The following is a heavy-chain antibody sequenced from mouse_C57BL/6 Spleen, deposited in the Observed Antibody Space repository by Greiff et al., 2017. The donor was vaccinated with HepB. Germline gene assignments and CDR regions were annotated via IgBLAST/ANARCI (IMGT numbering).Heavy chain of an antibody. CDR2: INPSSGYT. J-gene: IGHJ4*01. D-gene: IGHD2-4*01. CDR3: ARDHYDYDHYAMDY. CDR1: GYTFTSYT. V-gene: IGHV1-4*01. Sequence: QVHVKQSGAELARPGASVKMSCKASGYTFTSYTMHWVKQRPGQGLEWIGYINPSSGYTKYNQKFKDKATLTADKSSSTAYMQLSSLTSEDSAVYYCARDHYDYDHYAMDYWGQGTSVTVSS.